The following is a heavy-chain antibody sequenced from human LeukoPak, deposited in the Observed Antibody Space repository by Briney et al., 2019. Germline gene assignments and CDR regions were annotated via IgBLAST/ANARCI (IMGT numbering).Heavy chain of an antibody. V-gene: IGHV3-9*03. CDR2: ISWNSGSI. CDR1: GFTFDDYA. CDR3: AKDMYSSSWYSRNFDY. J-gene: IGHJ4*02. D-gene: IGHD6-13*01. Sequence: PGRSLRLSCAASGFTFDDYAMHWVRQAPGKGLEWVSGISWNSGSIGYADSVKGRFTISRDNAKNSLYLQINSLRAEDMALYYCAKDMYSSSWYSRNFDYWGQGTLVTVSS.